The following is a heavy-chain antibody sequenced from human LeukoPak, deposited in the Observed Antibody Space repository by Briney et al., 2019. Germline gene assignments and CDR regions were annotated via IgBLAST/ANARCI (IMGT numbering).Heavy chain of an antibody. CDR3: ARAHPSGYYYGAHFDY. CDR2: IIPIFGTA. CDR1: GGTFSSYA. Sequence: GASVKVSCTASGGTFSSYAISWVRQAPGQGLEWMGGIIPIFGTANYAQKFQGRVTITADESTSTAYMELSSLRSEDTAVYYCARAHPSGYYYGAHFDYWGQGTLVTVSS. D-gene: IGHD3-22*01. V-gene: IGHV1-69*13. J-gene: IGHJ4*02.